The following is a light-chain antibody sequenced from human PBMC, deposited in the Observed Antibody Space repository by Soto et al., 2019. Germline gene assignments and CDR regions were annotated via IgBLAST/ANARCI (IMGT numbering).Light chain of an antibody. CDR3: QQYGSSPPT. CDR2: GAS. V-gene: IGKV3-20*01. CDR1: QSVSSSY. J-gene: IGKJ2*01. Sequence: EIVLTQSPGTLSLSPGERATLSCRASQSVSSSYLAWYQQEPGQAPRLLIYGASSRATGIPERFSGSGSGADFTLTISRLEPEDFAVYYCQQYGSSPPTFGQGTKLEIK.